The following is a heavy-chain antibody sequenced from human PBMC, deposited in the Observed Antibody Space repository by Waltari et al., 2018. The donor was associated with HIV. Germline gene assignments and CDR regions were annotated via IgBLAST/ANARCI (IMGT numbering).Heavy chain of an antibody. V-gene: IGHV4-39*01. CDR2: IYYSGST. Sequence: QLQLQESGPGLVKPSETLSLTCTVSGGSISSSSYYWGWIRQPPGKGLEWIGSIYYSGSTYYNPSLKSRVTISGDTSKNQFSLKLSSVTAADTAVYYCARHTGIAAARDYWGQGTLVTVSS. J-gene: IGHJ4*02. CDR1: GGSISSSSYY. CDR3: ARHTGIAAARDY. D-gene: IGHD6-13*01.